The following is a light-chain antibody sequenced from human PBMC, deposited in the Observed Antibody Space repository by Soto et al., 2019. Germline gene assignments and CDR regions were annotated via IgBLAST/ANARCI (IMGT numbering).Light chain of an antibody. CDR1: QSVSSY. Sequence: EIVLTQSPATLSLSPGERATLSCRASQSVSSYLAWYQQKPGQAPRLLIYDASNRAPGIPARFSGRGSGTDFTLTISGLEAGDFAVYYWQQRSNWPGFGGGTKVEIE. J-gene: IGKJ4*02. V-gene: IGKV3-11*01. CDR2: DAS. CDR3: QQRSNWPG.